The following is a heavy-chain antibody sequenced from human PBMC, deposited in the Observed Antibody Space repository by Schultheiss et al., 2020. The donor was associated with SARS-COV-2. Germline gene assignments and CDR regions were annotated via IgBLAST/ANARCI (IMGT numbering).Heavy chain of an antibody. D-gene: IGHD2-2*01. CDR3: ARGLRGVVVVPAARIPLDY. Sequence: GESLKISCAASGFTFSSYSMNWVRQAPGKGLEWVAVISYDGSNKYYADSVKGRFTISRDNSKNTLYLQMNSLRAEDTAVYYCARGLRGVVVVPAARIPLDYWGQGTLVTVSS. CDR1: GFTFSSYS. J-gene: IGHJ4*02. CDR2: ISYDGSNK. V-gene: IGHV3-30*19.